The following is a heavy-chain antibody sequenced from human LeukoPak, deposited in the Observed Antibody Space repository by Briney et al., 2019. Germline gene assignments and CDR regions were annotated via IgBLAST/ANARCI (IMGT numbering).Heavy chain of an antibody. D-gene: IGHD3-10*01. CDR2: IYPGDSDT. CDR3: ARQGKGFALGASDI. CDR1: GYSFTSYW. V-gene: IGHV5-51*01. J-gene: IGHJ3*02. Sequence: GESLKISCKASGYSFTSYWIAWVRQMPGKGLEWMGVIYPGDSDTRYSPSFQGQVTISVDKSVNTAYLQWSSLKASDTAMYYCARQGKGFALGASDIWGQGTMVAVSS.